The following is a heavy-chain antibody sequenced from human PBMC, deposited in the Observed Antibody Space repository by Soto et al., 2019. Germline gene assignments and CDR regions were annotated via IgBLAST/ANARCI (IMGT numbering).Heavy chain of an antibody. D-gene: IGHD3-9*01. Sequence: GGSLRLSCAASGFTFSSYAMHWVRQAPGKRLEWVAVISYDGSNKYYADSVKGRFTISRDNSKNTLYLQMNSLRAEDTAVYYCARDRDWGYYVFLTGYLGNWFDPCGQGTLVPVSA. J-gene: IGHJ5*02. V-gene: IGHV3-30-3*01. CDR3: ARDRDWGYYVFLTGYLGNWFDP. CDR2: ISYDGSNK. CDR1: GFTFSSYA.